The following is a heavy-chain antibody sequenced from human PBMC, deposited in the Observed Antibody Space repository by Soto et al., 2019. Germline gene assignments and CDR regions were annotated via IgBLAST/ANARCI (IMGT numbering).Heavy chain of an antibody. CDR1: GYTFSGHN. CDR2: INMKGGKS. CDR3: ARAWGTDYFDF. J-gene: IGHJ4*02. Sequence: QVQLVQSEAEVRKPGTSVNVSCKASGYTFSGHNIHWVRQAPGQRLEWMGWINMKGGKSKFLQELQDRVTATRDTFARTVYLGLTNLKSEDTAVYYCARAWGTDYFDFWGKGTLVTVSS. D-gene: IGHD7-27*01. V-gene: IGHV1-3*04.